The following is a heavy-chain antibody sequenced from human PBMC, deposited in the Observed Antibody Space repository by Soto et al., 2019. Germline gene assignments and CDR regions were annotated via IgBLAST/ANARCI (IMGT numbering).Heavy chain of an antibody. CDR1: GYTFTGYY. CDR2: INPNSGGT. CDR3: ARDSSYSSPWDYYGMDV. J-gene: IGHJ6*02. V-gene: IGHV1-2*02. D-gene: IGHD6-13*01. Sequence: ASVKVSCKASGYTFTGYYMHWVRQAPGQGLEWMGWINPNSGGTNYAQKFQGRVTMTRDTSISTAYMELSRLRSDDTAVYYCARDSSYSSPWDYYGMDVWGQGTTVTVSS.